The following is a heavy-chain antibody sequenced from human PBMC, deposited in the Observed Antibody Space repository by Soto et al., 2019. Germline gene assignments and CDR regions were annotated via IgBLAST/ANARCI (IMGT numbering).Heavy chain of an antibody. CDR3: ARGQEGVVATH. CDR1: GGSLSGYY. J-gene: IGHJ4*02. CDR2: VKDGGHT. D-gene: IGHD5-12*01. V-gene: IGHV4-34*01. Sequence: QVQLQQWGAGLLKPSETLSLNCAVTGGSLSGYYWSWIRQPPGKGLEWIGEVKDGGHTNYSPSLSGRVTASSAASNNQFSLRLNSVTAADTGVYYCARGQEGVVATHWDQGSLVTVSS.